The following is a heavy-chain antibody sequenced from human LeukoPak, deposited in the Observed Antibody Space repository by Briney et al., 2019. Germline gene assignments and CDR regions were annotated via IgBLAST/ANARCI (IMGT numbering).Heavy chain of an antibody. CDR1: GGTFSSYA. D-gene: IGHD3-10*01. CDR2: ISAYNGNT. V-gene: IGHV1-18*01. CDR3: ARGVLLWFGESRYYFDY. Sequence: ASVKVSCKASGGTFSSYAISWVRQAPGQGLEWMGWISAYNGNTNYAQKLQGRVTMTTDTSTSTAYMELRSLRSDDTAVYYCARGVLLWFGESRYYFDYWGQGTLVTVSS. J-gene: IGHJ4*02.